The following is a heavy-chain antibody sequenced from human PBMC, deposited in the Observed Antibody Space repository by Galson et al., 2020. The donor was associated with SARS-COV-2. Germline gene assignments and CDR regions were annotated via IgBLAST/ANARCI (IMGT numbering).Heavy chain of an antibody. V-gene: IGHV4-31*02. Sequence: GYIYYSGSTYYNPSLKSRVTISVDTSKNQFSLKLSSVTAADTAVYYCARAFEAYGMDVWGQGTTVTVSS. CDR2: IYYSGST. J-gene: IGHJ6*02. CDR3: ARAFEAYGMDV.